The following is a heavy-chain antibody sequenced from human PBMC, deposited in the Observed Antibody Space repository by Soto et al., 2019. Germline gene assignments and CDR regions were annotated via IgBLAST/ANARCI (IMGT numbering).Heavy chain of an antibody. Sequence: ASVTVSCKASGGTLSSFINYPINWVRQAPGQGLEWMGGIVPNVGTVNYAQKFQGRVTITADKSTGTAYMELSSLRSEDTALYYCARRDTSGFLRYFDNWGQGTLVTVSS. V-gene: IGHV1-69*06. J-gene: IGHJ4*02. CDR2: IVPNVGTV. CDR3: ARRDTSGFLRYFDN. D-gene: IGHD3-3*01. CDR1: GGTLSSFINYP.